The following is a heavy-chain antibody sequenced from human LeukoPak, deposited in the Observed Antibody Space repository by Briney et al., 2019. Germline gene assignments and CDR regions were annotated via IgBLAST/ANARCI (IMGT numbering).Heavy chain of an antibody. Sequence: SVKVSCKASGGTFSSYAISWVRQAPGQGLEWMGGIIPIFGTANYAQKFQGRVTITADKSTSTAYMELSSLRSEDTAVYYCARVVAAKVSWFDPWGQGTLVTVSS. J-gene: IGHJ5*02. D-gene: IGHD2-15*01. CDR3: ARVVAAKVSWFDP. CDR1: GGTFSSYA. CDR2: IIPIFGTA. V-gene: IGHV1-69*06.